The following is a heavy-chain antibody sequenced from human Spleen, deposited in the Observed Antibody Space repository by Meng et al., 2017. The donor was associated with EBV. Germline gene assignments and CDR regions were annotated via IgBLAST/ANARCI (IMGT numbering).Heavy chain of an antibody. D-gene: IGHD5-18*01. CDR3: ARSPGHTYGYGAPYFDN. J-gene: IGHJ4*02. Sequence: GLGLGATSGTWYPTCPVSRDSIGNSKWWCWLRQPPGKGLEWIGEIYHSGSTNHNPSLKSRVTISVDNSKNQFSLKLSSVTAADTAVYYCARSPGHTYGYGAPYFDNWGQGTLVTVSS. V-gene: IGHV4-4*02. CDR2: IYHSGST. CDR1: RDSIGNSKW.